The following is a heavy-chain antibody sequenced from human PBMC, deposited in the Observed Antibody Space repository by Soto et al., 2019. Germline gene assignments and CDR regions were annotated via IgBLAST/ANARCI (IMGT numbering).Heavy chain of an antibody. V-gene: IGHV3-23*01. CDR3: AKDWMGLGYFFEY. D-gene: IGHD5-18*01. Sequence: EVQLLESGGDLVQPGGSLRLSCVASGFSFGNYAMNWVRQDPGKGLQWVASISNSGGITYYADSVKGRFTISRDNSKNTLFLQLNSLRVEDTAIYYCAKDWMGLGYFFEYWGQGTLVTVSA. CDR2: ISNSGGIT. CDR1: GFSFGNYA. J-gene: IGHJ4*02.